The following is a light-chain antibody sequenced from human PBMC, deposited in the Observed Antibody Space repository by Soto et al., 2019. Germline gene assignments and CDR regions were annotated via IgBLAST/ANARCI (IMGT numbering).Light chain of an antibody. CDR2: AAS. CDR1: QSVSSRY. Sequence: EIVLTQCPGTLSFSPGERATLASMASQSVSSRYLAWYQQKPGQTPRLLIYAASSRATGIPDRFSGSGSGTDVTLTISRLEPEDCAVYYCQQYGSSRWAFGQGEKVHIK. J-gene: IGKJ1*01. CDR3: QQYGSSRWA. V-gene: IGKV3-20*01.